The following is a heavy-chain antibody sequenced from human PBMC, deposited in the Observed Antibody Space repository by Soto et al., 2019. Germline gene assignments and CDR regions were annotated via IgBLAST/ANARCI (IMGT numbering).Heavy chain of an antibody. D-gene: IGHD3-9*01. CDR3: ARDRADILTGYPDYFDY. CDR1: GFTFSSYG. Sequence: GGSLRLSCAASGFTFSSYGMHWVRQAPGKGLEWVAVIWYDGSNKYYADSVKGRFTISRDNSKNTLCLQMNSLRAEDTAVYYCARDRADILTGYPDYFDYWGQGTLVTVSS. CDR2: IWYDGSNK. J-gene: IGHJ4*02. V-gene: IGHV3-33*01.